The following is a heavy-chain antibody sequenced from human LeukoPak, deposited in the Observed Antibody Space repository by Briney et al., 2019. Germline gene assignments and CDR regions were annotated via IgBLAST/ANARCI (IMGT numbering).Heavy chain of an antibody. Sequence: SETLSLTCSVSGGSLTNYYWTWSRQAPGKGLEWIGYISYSGTTKYNPSLESRVTMSVDTSKNQLSLKLSSVTAADTAVYYCASAQYGNWFDPWGQGTLVTVSS. V-gene: IGHV4-59*08. CDR3: ASAQYGNWFDP. J-gene: IGHJ5*02. CDR1: GGSLTNYY. D-gene: IGHD3-10*01. CDR2: ISYSGTT.